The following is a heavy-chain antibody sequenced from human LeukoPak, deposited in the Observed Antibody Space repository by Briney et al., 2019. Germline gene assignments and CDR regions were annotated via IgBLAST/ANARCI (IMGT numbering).Heavy chain of an antibody. J-gene: IGHJ4*02. CDR1: GYTFTHYG. V-gene: IGHV1-18*01. CDR2: ISAYNGNT. D-gene: IGHD1-14*01. CDR3: ARRTRYNSSPQYLDC. Sequence: GASVKVPRKASGYTFTHYGISWVRPAPRQGLEGMGWISAYNGNTNYAQKLQGRVTITTDTSTSTAYMELTSLRSDDTAVYYCARRTRYNSSPQYLDCWGEGTLVTVSS.